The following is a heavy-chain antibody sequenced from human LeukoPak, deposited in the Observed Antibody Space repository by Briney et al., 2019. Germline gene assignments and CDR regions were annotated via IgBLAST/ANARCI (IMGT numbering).Heavy chain of an antibody. J-gene: IGHJ1*01. Sequence: SVKVSCKASGGTFSSYAISWVRQAPGQGLEWMGGIIPIFGTANYAQKFQGRVTITADESTSTAYMELSSLRSEDTAVYYCATGDYYDSSGYYFDFQHWGQGTLVTVSS. CDR3: ATGDYYDSSGYYFDFQH. CDR2: IIPIFGTA. D-gene: IGHD3-22*01. V-gene: IGHV1-69*13. CDR1: GGTFSSYA.